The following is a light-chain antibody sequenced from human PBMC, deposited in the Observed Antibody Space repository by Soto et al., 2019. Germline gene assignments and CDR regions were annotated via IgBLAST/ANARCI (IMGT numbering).Light chain of an antibody. CDR1: SSNIGAGYD. J-gene: IGLJ1*01. V-gene: IGLV1-40*01. CDR2: GNS. CDR3: QSYDSSLSHV. Sequence: QAVVTQPPSVSGAPGQRVTISCTGSSSNIGAGYDVHWYQQLPGTAPKLLIYGNSNRPSKIPDRFSGSKSGTSASLAIAGLQAEDEADYFCQSYDSSLSHVFGTGTKVTVL.